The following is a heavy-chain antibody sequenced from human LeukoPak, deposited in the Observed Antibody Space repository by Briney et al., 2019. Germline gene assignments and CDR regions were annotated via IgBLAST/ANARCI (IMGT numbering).Heavy chain of an antibody. V-gene: IGHV1-24*01. J-gene: IGHJ5*02. D-gene: IGHD3-9*01. Sequence: ASVKVSCKAYGYALSELSMHWVRQALGKGLEWMGGVDPEDGETIYSQNFQGRVIMTEDRSTDTAYMELSSLRSEDTAVYFCVNSLRYFDWSFDPWGQGTLVSVSS. CDR3: VNSLRYFDWSFDP. CDR1: GYALSELS. CDR2: VDPEDGET.